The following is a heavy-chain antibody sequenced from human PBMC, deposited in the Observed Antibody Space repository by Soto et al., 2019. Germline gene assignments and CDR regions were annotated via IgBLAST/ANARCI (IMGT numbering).Heavy chain of an antibody. Sequence: PGGSLRLSCAASGFTFSTYWMHWVRQAPGKGLVWVSRINSDGSDTNYADPVKGRFTMSRDNAKNTVYLQMNSLSPEDTAVYYCARARCSGGSCYSGDAFDVWGQGTMVTVSS. CDR1: GFTFSTYW. V-gene: IGHV3-74*01. CDR2: INSDGSDT. J-gene: IGHJ3*01. CDR3: ARARCSGGSCYSGDAFDV. D-gene: IGHD2-15*01.